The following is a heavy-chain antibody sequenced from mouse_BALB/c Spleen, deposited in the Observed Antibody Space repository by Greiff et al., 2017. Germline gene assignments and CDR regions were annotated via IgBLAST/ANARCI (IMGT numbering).Heavy chain of an antibody. D-gene: IGHD2-1*01. J-gene: IGHJ1*01. Sequence: QVQLQQSGPELVKPGASVKISCKASGYAFSSSWMNWVKQRPGQGLEWIGRIYPGDGDTNYNGKFKGKATLTADKSSSTAYMQLSSLTSVDSAVYFCARRYGNYGYFDVWGAGTTVTVSS. CDR1: GYAFSSSW. V-gene: IGHV1-82*01. CDR2: IYPGDGDT. CDR3: ARRYGNYGYFDV.